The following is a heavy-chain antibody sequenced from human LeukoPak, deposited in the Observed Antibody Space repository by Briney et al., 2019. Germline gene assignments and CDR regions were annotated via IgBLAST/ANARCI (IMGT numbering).Heavy chain of an antibody. Sequence: SVKVSCKASGGTFSTYAISWVRQAPGQGLEWMGGIIPIFGTTDYAQKFKGRVRITADESTSTTHMELTSLKFEDTAVYYCARDPARGVIVPGSTEGASDTWGQGTVVTVSS. D-gene: IGHD2-2*01. J-gene: IGHJ3*02. CDR2: IIPIFGTT. CDR1: GGTFSTYA. V-gene: IGHV1-69*13. CDR3: ARDPARGVIVPGSTEGASDT.